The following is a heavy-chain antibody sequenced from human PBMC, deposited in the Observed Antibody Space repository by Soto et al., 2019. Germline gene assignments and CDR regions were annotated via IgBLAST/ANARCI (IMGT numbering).Heavy chain of an antibody. CDR2: IYYSGST. CDR3: ARLDIVVVPAAMMDHYYYYYYGMDV. CDR1: GGSISSSRYY. D-gene: IGHD2-2*03. Sequence: SETLSLTCTVSGGSISSSRYYWGWIRQPPGKGLEWIGSIYYSGSTYYNPSLKSRVTISVDTSKNQFSLKLSSVTAADTAVYYCARLDIVVVPAAMMDHYYYYYYGMDVWGQGTTVTVSS. V-gene: IGHV4-39*01. J-gene: IGHJ6*02.